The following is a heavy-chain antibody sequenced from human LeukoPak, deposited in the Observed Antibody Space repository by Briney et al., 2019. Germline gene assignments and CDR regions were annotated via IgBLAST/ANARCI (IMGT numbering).Heavy chain of an antibody. CDR3: ARGDCSSDTCYLPEYFQH. Sequence: GASVKVSCKASGYTLISYSISWVRQAPGQGLEWMGWISAYNGHTNYAQKLHGRVTMTTDTSTSTAYMELRSLRPDDTAVYYCARGDCSSDTCYLPEYFQHWGQGTLVTVSS. V-gene: IGHV1-18*01. J-gene: IGHJ1*01. CDR2: ISAYNGHT. CDR1: GYTLISYS. D-gene: IGHD2-15*01.